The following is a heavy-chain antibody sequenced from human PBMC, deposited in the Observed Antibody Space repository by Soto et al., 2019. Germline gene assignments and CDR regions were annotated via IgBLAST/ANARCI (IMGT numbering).Heavy chain of an antibody. V-gene: IGHV4-34*01. Sequence: SETLSLTCGVYGGSFRGYFWSWIRQPPGKGLEWIGEINHSGTTNYNPFLKSRVTISVDTSKNQLSLKLSSVTAADTAVYYCARHPSKKGDYWGQGTLVTVSS. CDR2: INHSGTT. CDR3: ARHPSKKGDY. J-gene: IGHJ4*02. CDR1: GGSFRGYF.